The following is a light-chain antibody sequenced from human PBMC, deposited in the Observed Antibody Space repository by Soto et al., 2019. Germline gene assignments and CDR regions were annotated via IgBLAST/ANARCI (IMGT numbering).Light chain of an antibody. CDR2: GVS. J-gene: IGKJ2*01. Sequence: DIVLTQSPATLSVSPGDTVTLSCRASESLFGFLAWYQQKPGQAPRLLMYGVSTRATGIPARFSGGGSATDFTLTISSLQSEYSAFYFCQSYNDWPFASGLGTRLEI. CDR3: QSYNDWPFA. CDR1: ESLFGF. V-gene: IGKV3-15*01.